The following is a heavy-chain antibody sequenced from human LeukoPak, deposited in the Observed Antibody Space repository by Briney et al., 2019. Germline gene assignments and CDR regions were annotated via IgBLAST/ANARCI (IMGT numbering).Heavy chain of an antibody. J-gene: IGHJ4*02. D-gene: IGHD6-6*01. V-gene: IGHV4-34*01. CDR3: ARRGIATRTSLFDY. CDR1: GGSFSGYY. Sequence: ASETLSLTCAVYGGSFSGYYWSWIRRPPGKGLEWIGEINHTGSTNYNPSLKSRVTISVDTSKNQFSLKLSSVTAADTAVYYCARRGIATRTSLFDYWGQGTLVTVSS. CDR2: INHTGST.